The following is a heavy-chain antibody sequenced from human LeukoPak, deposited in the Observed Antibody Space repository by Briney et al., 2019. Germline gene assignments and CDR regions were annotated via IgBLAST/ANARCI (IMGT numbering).Heavy chain of an antibody. CDR2: ISPDSGDT. CDR1: GYTFTDYG. D-gene: IGHD5-18*01. CDR3: AKDHPERYSYGTPFDY. J-gene: IGHJ4*02. Sequence: ASVKVSCKASGYTFTDYGISWVRQAPGQGLEWMGWISPDSGDTSFAQRFQGRVTMTTDTSTTTAYMELRSLRSDDTAVYFCAKDHPERYSYGTPFDYWGQGTLVTVSS. V-gene: IGHV1-18*01.